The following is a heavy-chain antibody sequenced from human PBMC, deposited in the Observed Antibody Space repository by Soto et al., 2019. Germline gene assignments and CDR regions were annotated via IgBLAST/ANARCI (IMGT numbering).Heavy chain of an antibody. CDR1: GFMFNNYD. CDR2: ISFDESNE. J-gene: IGHJ5*01. Sequence: PGGSLRLSCAASGFMFNNYDMHWVRQAPGKGLEWVAVISFDESNEYYVDSVKGRFTISRDNSKNTLYLQMNSLRAEDTAVYYCVRGDFWRSSRYVFVFWGQGTLVTVSS. D-gene: IGHD3-16*02. CDR3: VRGDFWRSSRYVFVF. V-gene: IGHV3-33*01.